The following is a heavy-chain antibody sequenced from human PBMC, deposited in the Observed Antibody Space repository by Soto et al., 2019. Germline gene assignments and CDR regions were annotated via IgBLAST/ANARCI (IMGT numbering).Heavy chain of an antibody. CDR2: ISSSSSTI. J-gene: IGHJ6*03. CDR1: GFTFSSYS. V-gene: IGHV3-48*01. D-gene: IGHD2-15*01. CDR3: ARTYTDGCSGGSCYFYPRKNYYYYMDV. Sequence: PGGSLRLSCAASGFTFSSYSMNWVRQAPGKGLEWVSYISSSSSTIYYADSVKGRFTISRDNAKNSLYLQMNSLRAEDTAVYYCARTYTDGCSGGSCYFYPRKNYYYYMDVWGKGTTVPVSS.